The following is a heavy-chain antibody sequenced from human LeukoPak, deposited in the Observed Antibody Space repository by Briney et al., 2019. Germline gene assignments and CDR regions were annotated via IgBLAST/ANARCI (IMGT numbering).Heavy chain of an antibody. CDR2: ISPSGGST. CDR1: GYTFTSNY. J-gene: IGHJ3*02. CDR3: ARRTAGATMFYASDI. D-gene: IGHD1-26*01. V-gene: IGHV1-46*01. Sequence: ASVKVSCKAFGYTFTSNYMHWVRQAPGQGPKWMGVISPSGGSTTYAQKFQGRVTLTRDMSTSTDYLELSSLRSEGTAVYYCARRTAGATMFYASDIWGQGTMVTVSS.